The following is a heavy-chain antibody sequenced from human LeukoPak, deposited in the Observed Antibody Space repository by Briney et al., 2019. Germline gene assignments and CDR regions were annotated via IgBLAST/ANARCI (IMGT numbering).Heavy chain of an antibody. CDR3: AELGITMIGGV. Sequence: GRSLRLSCAASGFTFSSYVMHWVRQAPGKGLEWVAIISYDGSNEYYADSVKGRFTISRDNSKNTLYLQMNSLRAEDTAVYYCAELGITMIGGVWGKGTTVTISS. J-gene: IGHJ6*04. V-gene: IGHV3-30*04. CDR2: ISYDGSNE. D-gene: IGHD3-10*02. CDR1: GFTFSSYV.